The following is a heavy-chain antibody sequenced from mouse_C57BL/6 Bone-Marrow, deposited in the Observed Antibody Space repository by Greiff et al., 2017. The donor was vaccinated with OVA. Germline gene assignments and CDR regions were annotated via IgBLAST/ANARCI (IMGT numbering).Heavy chain of an antibody. Sequence: EVKLVESGGGLVQPGGSLKLSCAASGFTFSDFYMYWIRQTPEKRLEWVAYISNGGGSTYYPDTVKGRFTISRDNAKNNLYLQMSRLKSEDTAMYYCARLGAMDYWGQGTAVTVSS. J-gene: IGHJ4*01. CDR1: GFTFSDFY. CDR3: ARLGAMDY. V-gene: IGHV5-12*01. CDR2: ISNGGGST.